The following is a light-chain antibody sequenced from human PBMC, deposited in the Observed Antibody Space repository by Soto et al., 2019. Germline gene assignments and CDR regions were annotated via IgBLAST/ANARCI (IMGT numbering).Light chain of an antibody. CDR3: HQDFNLPWT. Sequence: EIVMTQSPATLSLSPGETATLSCRASQSVSRIYLSWLQQKPGQAPRLLIYGTSTRATGIPVRFSGSGSGTDFTLTISSLQPEDFAVYFCHQDFNLPWTFGQGTKVDIK. J-gene: IGKJ1*01. CDR2: GTS. CDR1: QSVSRIY. V-gene: IGKV3D-7*01.